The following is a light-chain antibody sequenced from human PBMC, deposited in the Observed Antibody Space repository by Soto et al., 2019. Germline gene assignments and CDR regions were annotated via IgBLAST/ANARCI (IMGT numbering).Light chain of an antibody. J-gene: IGKJ2*01. CDR1: QSISSW. V-gene: IGKV1-5*03. CDR3: QQYNNWPLYT. Sequence: DIQMTQSPSTLSASVGDRVTITCRASQSISSWLAWYQQKPGKAPKLLIYKASSLESGVPSRFSGSGSGTEFTLTISSLQSEDFAVYYCQQYNNWPLYTFGQGTKVDI. CDR2: KAS.